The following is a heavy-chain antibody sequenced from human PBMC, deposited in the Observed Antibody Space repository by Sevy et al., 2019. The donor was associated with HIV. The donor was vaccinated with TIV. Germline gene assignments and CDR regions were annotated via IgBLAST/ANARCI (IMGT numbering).Heavy chain of an antibody. J-gene: IGHJ4*02. CDR3: ARGAIFGVSDRITYYFDY. CDR2: ISSSSSTI. Sequence: GGSLRLSCAASGFTFSSYSMNWVRQAPGKGLEWVSYISSSSSTIYYADSVKGRFTISRDNAKNSLYLQMNSLRDEDTDVYYCARGAIFGVSDRITYYFDYWGQGTLVTVSS. D-gene: IGHD3-3*01. V-gene: IGHV3-48*02. CDR1: GFTFSSYS.